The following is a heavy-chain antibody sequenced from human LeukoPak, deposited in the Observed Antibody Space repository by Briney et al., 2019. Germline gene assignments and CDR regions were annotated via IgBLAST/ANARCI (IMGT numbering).Heavy chain of an antibody. V-gene: IGHV1-18*01. Sequence: ASVKVSCKASGYAFTGNGISWVRQAPGEGLEWMGWISADSGNTKYAQRFQGRVTMTTETSSSTVYMELRSLRSDDTAVYYCARDKNYRFDYWGQGTLVTVPS. CDR2: ISADSGNT. CDR1: GYAFTGNG. D-gene: IGHD5-24*01. CDR3: ARDKNYRFDY. J-gene: IGHJ4*02.